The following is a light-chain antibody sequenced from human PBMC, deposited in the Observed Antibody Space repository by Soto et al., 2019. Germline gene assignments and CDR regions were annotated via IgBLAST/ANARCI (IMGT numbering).Light chain of an antibody. CDR3: GTWDSSLSAGVV. CDR2: DTN. V-gene: IGLV1-51*01. Sequence: QSVLTQPPSVSAAPGQTVTISCSGSSYNIGNNYVSWYQQLPGTAPKLLIYDTNKRPSGIPDRFSGSKSGTSATLGITGLQTGDEADYYCGTWDSSLSAGVVFGGGTKLTVL. J-gene: IGLJ2*01. CDR1: SYNIGNNY.